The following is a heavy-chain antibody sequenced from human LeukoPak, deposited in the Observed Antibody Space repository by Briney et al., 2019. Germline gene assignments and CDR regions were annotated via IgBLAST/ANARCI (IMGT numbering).Heavy chain of an antibody. CDR3: ARVSVDSSGYEARDY. V-gene: IGHV3-20*04. CDR2: INWNGGST. CDR1: GFTFDDYG. D-gene: IGHD3-22*01. J-gene: IGHJ4*02. Sequence: PGGSLRLSCAASGFTFDDYGMSWVRQAPGKGLEWVSGINWNGGSTGYADSVKGRFTISRDNAKNSLYLQMNSLRAEDTALYYCARVSVDSSGYEARDYWGQGTLVTVSS.